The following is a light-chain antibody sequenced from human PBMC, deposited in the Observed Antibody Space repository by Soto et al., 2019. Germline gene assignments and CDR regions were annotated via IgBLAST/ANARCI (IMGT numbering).Light chain of an antibody. CDR1: QSVSSY. J-gene: IGKJ1*01. V-gene: IGKV3-11*01. CDR2: DAS. Sequence: EIVLTQSPATLSLSPGERATLSCMASQSVSSYFAWYQQKPGQAPRLLIYDASSRATGIPARFSGSVSGKDCTLTISSLEPEDFAVYYWQTRSDWALTFGQGTKVDIK. CDR3: QTRSDWALT.